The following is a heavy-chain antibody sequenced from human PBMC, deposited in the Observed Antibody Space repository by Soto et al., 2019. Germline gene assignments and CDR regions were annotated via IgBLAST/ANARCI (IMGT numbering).Heavy chain of an antibody. CDR1: GFTFSSYG. V-gene: IGHV3-30*03. J-gene: IGHJ4*02. Sequence: GGSLRLSXAASGFTFSSYGMHWVRQAPGKGLEWVAFISYDGRNKYYADSVKGRFTISRDNSDNTLYLQMNSLRPEDTAVYYCARDEGTGWYVGDYWGQGTLVTVSS. CDR3: ARDEGTGWYVGDY. CDR2: ISYDGRNK. D-gene: IGHD6-19*01.